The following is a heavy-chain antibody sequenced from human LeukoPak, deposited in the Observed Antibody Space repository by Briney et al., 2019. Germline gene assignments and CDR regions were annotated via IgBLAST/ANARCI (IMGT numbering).Heavy chain of an antibody. CDR1: GFTFSRYW. J-gene: IGHJ6*03. V-gene: IGHV3-7*01. CDR2: INQDGSEK. Sequence: GGSLRLSCAASGFTFSRYWMSWVRQAPGKGLEWVSNINQDGSEKYYVDSVKGRFTISRDNAKNSVYLQMNRLRAEDTAVYYCARDHGFSYYYYYMDVWGKGTTVTVSS. CDR3: ARDHGFSYYYYYMDV. D-gene: IGHD3-3*01.